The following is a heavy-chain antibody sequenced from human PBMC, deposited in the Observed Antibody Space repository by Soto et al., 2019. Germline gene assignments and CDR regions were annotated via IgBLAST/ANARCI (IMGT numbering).Heavy chain of an antibody. J-gene: IGHJ4*02. CDR1: GFTSSSYG. CDR3: ARDKFYYDSLDY. D-gene: IGHD3-22*01. V-gene: IGHV3-33*01. CDR2: IWYDGSNK. Sequence: GGSLRLSCAASGFTSSSYGMHWVRQAPGKGLEWVAVIWYDGSNKYYADSVKGRFTISRDNSKNTLYLQMNSLRAEDSAVYYCARDKFYYDSLDYWGQGTLVTVSS.